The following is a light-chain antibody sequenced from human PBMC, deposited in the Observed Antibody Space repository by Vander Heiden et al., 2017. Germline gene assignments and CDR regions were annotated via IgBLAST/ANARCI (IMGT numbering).Light chain of an antibody. CDR3: HQYASLPRS. J-gene: IGKJ4*01. Sequence: EIVLTHSPGTLSLSQGDRATLPCRASQSVTSTYFAWYQQKPGQAPRILIYAASSRATGIPDRFSGSGSGTEFTLTISRLEPEDFAVYYCHQYASLPRSFGAGTKVEIK. V-gene: IGKV3-20*01. CDR2: AAS. CDR1: QSVTSTY.